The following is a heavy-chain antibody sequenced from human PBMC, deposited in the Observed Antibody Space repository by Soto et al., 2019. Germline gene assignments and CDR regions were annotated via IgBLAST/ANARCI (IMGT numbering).Heavy chain of an antibody. J-gene: IGHJ4*02. CDR1: GGTFSSYA. CDR3: ARVGYYGSGSYLTTDY. V-gene: IGHV1-69*13. D-gene: IGHD3-10*01. CDR2: IIPIFGTA. Sequence: SVKVSCKASGGTFSSYAISWVRQAPGQGLEWMGGIIPIFGTANYAQKFQGRVTITADESTSTAYMELSSLRSEDTAVYYCARVGYYGSGSYLTTDYWGQGTLVTVPQ.